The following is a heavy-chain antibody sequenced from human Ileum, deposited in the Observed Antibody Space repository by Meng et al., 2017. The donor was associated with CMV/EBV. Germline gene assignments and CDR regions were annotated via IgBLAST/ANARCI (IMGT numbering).Heavy chain of an antibody. Sequence: VELVESGGGLIQPGGSLRLSCEASGLTVSSNYMSWVRQAPGKGLEWVSVLYSGGSAYYAGSVKGRFTISRDNSKNTLYLQMNSLRAEDTAVYFCARERGDTATSYFDYWGQGTLVTVSS. CDR1: GLTVSSNY. CDR3: ARERGDTATSYFDY. V-gene: IGHV3-53*01. CDR2: LYSGGSA. D-gene: IGHD5-18*01. J-gene: IGHJ4*02.